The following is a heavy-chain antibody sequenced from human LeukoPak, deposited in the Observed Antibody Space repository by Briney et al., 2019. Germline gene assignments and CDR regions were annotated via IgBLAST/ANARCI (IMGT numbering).Heavy chain of an antibody. D-gene: IGHD6-19*01. CDR1: GFTVSSNY. J-gene: IGHJ4*02. CDR2: IYSGGST. Sequence: GGSLRLSCAASGFTVSSNYMSWVRQAPGEGLEWVSVIYSGGSTYYADSVKGRFTISRDNSKNTLYLQMNSLRAEDTAVYYCARGEQWLVHNYWGQGTLVTVSS. V-gene: IGHV3-53*01. CDR3: ARGEQWLVHNY.